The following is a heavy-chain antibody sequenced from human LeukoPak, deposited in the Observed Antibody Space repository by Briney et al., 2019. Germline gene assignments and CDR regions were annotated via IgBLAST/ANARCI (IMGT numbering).Heavy chain of an antibody. D-gene: IGHD3-10*02. CDR2: ISGSSSNR. V-gene: IGHV3-23*01. CDR1: GFTFSNYA. CDR3: AELGITMIGGV. J-gene: IGHJ6*04. Sequence: GGSLRLSCAASGFTFSNYAMNWVRQAPGKGLEWVSVISGSSSNRYYADSVKGRFTISRDNAKNSLYLQMNSLRAEDTAVYYCAELGITMIGGVWGKGTTVTISS.